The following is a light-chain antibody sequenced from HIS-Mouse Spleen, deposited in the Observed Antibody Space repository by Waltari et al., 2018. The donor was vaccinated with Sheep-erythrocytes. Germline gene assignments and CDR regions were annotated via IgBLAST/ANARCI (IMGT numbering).Light chain of an antibody. Sequence: QSALTQPRSVSGSPGQSVTIPCTGTSSDVDGYNYVPWYQQHPGKAPKLMIYDVSKRPSGVPDRFSGSKSGNTASLTISGLQAEDEADYYCCSYAGSYNHVFATGTKVTVL. CDR1: SSDVDGYNY. CDR3: CSYAGSYNHV. CDR2: DVS. V-gene: IGLV2-11*01. J-gene: IGLJ1*01.